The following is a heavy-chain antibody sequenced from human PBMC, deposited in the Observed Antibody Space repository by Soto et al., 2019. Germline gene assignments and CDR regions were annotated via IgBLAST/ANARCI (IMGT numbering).Heavy chain of an antibody. Sequence: SETLSLTCAVYGGSFSGYYWSWIRQPPGKGLEWIGEINHSGSTNYNPSLKSRVTISVDTSKNQFSLKLSSVTAADTAVYYCARGAGAGRAFDIWGQGKMGTV. CDR3: ARGAGAGRAFDI. V-gene: IGHV4-34*01. CDR1: GGSFSGYY. CDR2: INHSGST. D-gene: IGHD7-27*01. J-gene: IGHJ3*02.